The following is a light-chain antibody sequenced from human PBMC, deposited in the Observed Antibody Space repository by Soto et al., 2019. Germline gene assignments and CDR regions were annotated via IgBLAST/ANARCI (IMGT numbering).Light chain of an antibody. CDR1: QSVSSC. CDR2: DAS. CDR3: QQCSNWPLT. J-gene: IGKJ4*01. V-gene: IGKV3-11*01. Sequence: EIVLTQSPATLSLSPGERATLSCRASQSVSSCLAWYQQKPGQAPRLLIYDASNRATGIPSRFSGSGSGTDFTLTISSLEPEDFAVYYGQQCSNWPLTFGGGTKVEIK.